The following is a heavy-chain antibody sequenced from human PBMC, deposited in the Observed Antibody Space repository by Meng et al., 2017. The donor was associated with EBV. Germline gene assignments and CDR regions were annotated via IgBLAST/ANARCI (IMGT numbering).Heavy chain of an antibody. CDR2: ISAYNGNT. D-gene: IGHD3-16*02. CDR3: ARVRTFGGVIPPDY. CDR1: GYTFTSFG. Sequence: QVQLVKTGDEVTKPGAYVKVSCNAFGYTFTSFGISWVRQDPGQGIEWMGWISAYNGNTTYEQKVQGRVTMTTDTSTSTAYMELRSLRSDDTAVYYCARVRTFGGVIPPDYWGQGTLVTVSS. J-gene: IGHJ4*02. V-gene: IGHV1-18*01.